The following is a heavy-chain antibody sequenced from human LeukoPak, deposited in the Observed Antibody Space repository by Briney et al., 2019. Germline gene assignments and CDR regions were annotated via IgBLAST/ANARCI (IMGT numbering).Heavy chain of an antibody. V-gene: IGHV3-48*04. CDR2: ISFSNRNM. Sequence: GGSLRLSCAASGFDFSRSSMNWVRQAPGKGLEWVSYISFSNRNMYYADSVKGRFTISRDNAKKSLYLQMNLLRAEDTAVYYCARPDMRGDAFDFWGQGAMVTVSS. CDR1: GFDFSRSS. CDR3: ARPDMRGDAFDF. D-gene: IGHD2-15*01. J-gene: IGHJ3*01.